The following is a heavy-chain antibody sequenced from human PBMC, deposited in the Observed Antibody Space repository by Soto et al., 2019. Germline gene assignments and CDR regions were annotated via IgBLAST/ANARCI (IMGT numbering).Heavy chain of an antibody. CDR3: AKFDPYDLWSGYYDAFDI. J-gene: IGHJ3*02. D-gene: IGHD3-3*01. Sequence: GGSLRLSCAASGFTFSSYAMSWVRQAPGKGLEWVSAISGSGGSTYYADSVKGRFTISRGNSKNTLYLQMNSLRAEDTAVYYCAKFDPYDLWSGYYDAFDIWGQGTMVTVSS. V-gene: IGHV3-23*01. CDR2: ISGSGGST. CDR1: GFTFSSYA.